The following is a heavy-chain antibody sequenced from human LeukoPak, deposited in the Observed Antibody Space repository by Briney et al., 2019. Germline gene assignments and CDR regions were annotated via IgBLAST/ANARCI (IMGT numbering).Heavy chain of an antibody. J-gene: IGHJ4*02. Sequence: SETLSLTCIVSGGSISGYYWSWIRQRPGKGLEWIGYIYYSGSTNYNPSLKSRVTISVDTSKNQFSLKLTSVTAADSAVYYCARLMNIAAADYWGQGTLVTVSS. V-gene: IGHV4-59*08. CDR3: ARLMNIAAADY. CDR1: GGSISGYY. CDR2: IYYSGST. D-gene: IGHD2/OR15-2a*01.